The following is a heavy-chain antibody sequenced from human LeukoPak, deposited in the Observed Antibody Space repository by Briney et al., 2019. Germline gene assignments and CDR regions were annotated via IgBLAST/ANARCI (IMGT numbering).Heavy chain of an antibody. CDR2: IIPIFGIA. CDR1: GGTFSSYA. Sequence: SVKVSCKASGGTFSSYAISWVRQAPGQGLEWMGRIIPIFGIANYAQKFQGRVTTTADKSTSTAYMELSSLRSEDTAVYYCAREGPAYYYDSSGYYQYYFDYWGQGTLVTVSS. CDR3: AREGPAYYYDSSGYYQYYFDY. D-gene: IGHD3-22*01. J-gene: IGHJ4*02. V-gene: IGHV1-69*04.